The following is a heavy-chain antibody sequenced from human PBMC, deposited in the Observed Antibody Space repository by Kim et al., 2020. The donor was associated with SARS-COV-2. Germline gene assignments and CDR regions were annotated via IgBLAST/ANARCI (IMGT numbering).Heavy chain of an antibody. Sequence: SDTSYSPSFKGQVTLSADKSISTAYLQWSSLKASDTAMYYCARFSYDRDYWGQGTLVTVSS. CDR3: ARFSYDRDY. CDR2: SDT. J-gene: IGHJ4*02. V-gene: IGHV5-51*01. D-gene: IGHD3-22*01.